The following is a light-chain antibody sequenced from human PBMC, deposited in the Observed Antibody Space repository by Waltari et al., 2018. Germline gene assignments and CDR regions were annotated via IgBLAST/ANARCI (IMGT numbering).Light chain of an antibody. CDR3: SSYAGSNMRV. CDR2: EVS. CDR1: SSDVGAYNF. V-gene: IGLV2-8*01. J-gene: IGLJ1*01. Sequence: QSALTQPPSASGSPGRSVTISCPGTSSDVGAYNFVSWYQHNPGKAPNLMIYEVSKRPSGFPDSVSGSKAGTTASLTVSGLQADDEAEYYGSSYAGSNMRVFGTGTMVTV.